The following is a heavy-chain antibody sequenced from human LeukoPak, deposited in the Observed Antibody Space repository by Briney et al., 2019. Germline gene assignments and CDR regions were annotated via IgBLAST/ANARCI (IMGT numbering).Heavy chain of an antibody. CDR3: ARQGRNYYYYYMDV. CDR2: MNPNSGNT. V-gene: IGHV1-8*01. J-gene: IGHJ6*03. Sequence: AASVKVSCKASGYTFTSYDINWVRQATGQGLEWMGWMNPNSGNTGYAQKFQGRVTITRNTSISTAYMELSSLRSEDTAVYYCARQGRNYYYYYMDVWGKGTTVTVSS. CDR1: GYTFTSYD.